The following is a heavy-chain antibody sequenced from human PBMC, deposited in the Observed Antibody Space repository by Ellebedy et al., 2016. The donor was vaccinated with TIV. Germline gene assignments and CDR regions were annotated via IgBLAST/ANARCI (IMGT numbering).Heavy chain of an antibody. D-gene: IGHD6-6*01. CDR1: GYTFTSYD. V-gene: IGHV1-8*01. Sequence: ASVKVSCKASGYTFTSYDINWVRQATGQGLVWMGWMNPNRCNTGYAQKFQGRVTMTRNTSLSTAYMELSSLRSEDTAVYYCARVDDRSSSSDAFDIWGQGTMVTVSS. CDR3: ARVDDRSSSSDAFDI. CDR2: MNPNRCNT. J-gene: IGHJ3*02.